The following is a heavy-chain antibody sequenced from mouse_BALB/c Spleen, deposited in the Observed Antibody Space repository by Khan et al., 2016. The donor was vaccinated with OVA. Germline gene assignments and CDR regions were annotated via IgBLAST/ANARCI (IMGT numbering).Heavy chain of an antibody. CDR2: ISTYYGDA. V-gene: IGHV1S137*01. D-gene: IGHD1-1*02. CDR1: GYKFTDYA. J-gene: IGHJ3*01. CDR3: TSGGKFAY. Sequence: QVQLKQSGAELVRPGVSVKISCKVSGYKFTDYAMHWVKQSHAKGLEWIGVISTYYGDADYSQKFKGKATMTVDRSSSTAYLELARLTSEDSALCNCTSGGKFAYWGQGTLITVTA.